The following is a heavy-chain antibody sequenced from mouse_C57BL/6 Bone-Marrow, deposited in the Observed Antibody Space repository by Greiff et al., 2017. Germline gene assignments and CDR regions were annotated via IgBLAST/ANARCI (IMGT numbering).Heavy chain of an antibody. J-gene: IGHJ3*01. CDR1: GYSITSGYY. D-gene: IGHD3-3*01. CDR2: ISYDGSN. V-gene: IGHV3-6*01. CDR3: ARGQRGFAY. Sequence: EVQLVESGPGLVKPSQSLSLTCSVTGYSITSGYYWNWIRQFPGNKLEWMGYISYDGSNNYNSSLKNRISITRDTSKNQFFLKLNSVTTEDTATYYCARGQRGFAYWGQGTLVTVSA.